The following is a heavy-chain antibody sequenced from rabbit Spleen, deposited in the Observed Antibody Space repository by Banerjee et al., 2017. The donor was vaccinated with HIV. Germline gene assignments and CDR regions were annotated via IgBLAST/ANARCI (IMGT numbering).Heavy chain of an antibody. CDR1: GFDFSNYG. V-gene: IGHV1S47*01. CDR2: IEPSFGGT. Sequence: QEQLEESGGGLVQPGGSLKLSCKASGFDFSNYGVSWVRQTPGKGLEWIGYIEPSFGGTYDASWVDGRFTISSPYAQNTLYLQLNSLTAADTATCFCARETSGGDDGFNLWGPGTLVTVS. J-gene: IGHJ4*01. D-gene: IGHD1-1*01. CDR3: ARETSGGDDGFNL.